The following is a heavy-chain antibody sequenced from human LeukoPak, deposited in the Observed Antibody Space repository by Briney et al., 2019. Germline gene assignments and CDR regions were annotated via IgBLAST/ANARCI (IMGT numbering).Heavy chain of an antibody. V-gene: IGHV1-2*02. D-gene: IGHD3-10*01. CDR3: ASTVLLWFGELLESYYYGMDV. CDR2: INPNSGGT. J-gene: IGHJ6*02. Sequence: ASVKVSCKASGYTFTGYYMHWVRQGPGQGLEWMGWINPNSGGTNYAQKFQGRVTMTRDTSISTAYMELSRLRSDDTAVYYCASTVLLWFGELLESYYYGMDVWGQGTTVTVSS. CDR1: GYTFTGYY.